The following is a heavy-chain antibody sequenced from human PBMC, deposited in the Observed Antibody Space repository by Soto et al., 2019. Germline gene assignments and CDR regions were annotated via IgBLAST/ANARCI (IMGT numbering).Heavy chain of an antibody. V-gene: IGHV3-66*01. CDR2: VYSGGST. J-gene: IGHJ3*02. Sequence: EVQLVESGGGLVQPGGSLRLSCVASGLTVSGKYMTWVRQAPGKGLEWVSVVYSGGSTDYPDSVKGRFTISRDHSKEKLDLEMNGLRVEDTAVYYCASMLPGGMFAFDIGGQGTTVTVSS. D-gene: IGHD2-15*01. CDR3: ASMLPGGMFAFDI. CDR1: GLTVSGKY.